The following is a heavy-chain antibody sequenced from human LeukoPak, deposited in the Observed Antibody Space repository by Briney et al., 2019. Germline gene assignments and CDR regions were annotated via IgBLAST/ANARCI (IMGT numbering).Heavy chain of an antibody. CDR2: ISGGGGST. V-gene: IGHV3-23*01. Sequence: GGSLRLSCAASGFTFSSYAMSWVRQAPGKGLEWVSAISGGGGSTYYADSVKGRFTISRDNSKNTLYLQMNSLRAEDTAVYYCARDLGGGSCYDYWGQGTLVTVSS. CDR1: GFTFSSYA. D-gene: IGHD2-15*01. J-gene: IGHJ4*02. CDR3: ARDLGGGSCYDY.